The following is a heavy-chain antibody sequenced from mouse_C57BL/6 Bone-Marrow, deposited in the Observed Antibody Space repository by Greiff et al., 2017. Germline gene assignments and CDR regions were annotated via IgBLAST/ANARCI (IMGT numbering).Heavy chain of an antibody. CDR2: IRSKSSNYAT. J-gene: IGHJ3*01. CDR1: GFTFNTYA. D-gene: IGHD1-1*01. Sequence: EVQGVESGGGLVQPKGSLKLSCAASGFTFNTYAMHWVRQAPGKGLEWVARIRSKSSNYATYYADSVKDRFTISRDDSQSMLYLQMNNLKTEDTAMYYCGLLLRYRGFAYWGQGTLVTVSA. V-gene: IGHV10-3*01. CDR3: GLLLRYRGFAY.